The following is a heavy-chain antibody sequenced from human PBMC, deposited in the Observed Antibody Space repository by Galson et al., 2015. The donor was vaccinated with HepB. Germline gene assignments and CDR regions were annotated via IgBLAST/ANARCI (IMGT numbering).Heavy chain of an antibody. V-gene: IGHV3-30*18. CDR3: AKDLVRFGAVAGTVLGY. CDR2: IGYDGNNK. CDR1: GFTFSTYG. D-gene: IGHD6-19*01. J-gene: IGHJ4*02. Sequence: SLRLSCAASGFTFSTYGMHWVRQALGKGLEWVAVIGYDGNNKYYADSVKGRFTISRDNSKNTLYLQMNSLRAEDTAVYYCAKDLVRFGAVAGTVLGYWGQGTLVTVSS.